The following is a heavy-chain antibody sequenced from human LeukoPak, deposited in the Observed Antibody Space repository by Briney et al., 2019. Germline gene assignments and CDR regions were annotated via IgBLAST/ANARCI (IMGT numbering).Heavy chain of an antibody. V-gene: IGHV3-21*01. J-gene: IGHJ4*02. CDR3: ARAGSISKFDY. CDR2: ISSSSSYI. CDR1: GFTFSSYR. Sequence: GGSLRLSCAASGFTFSSYRMTWVRQAPGKGLEWVSSISSSSSYIYYADSVKGRFTISRDNAKNSLYLQMNSLRAEDTAVYYCARAGSISKFDYRGQGTLVTVSS. D-gene: IGHD7-27*01.